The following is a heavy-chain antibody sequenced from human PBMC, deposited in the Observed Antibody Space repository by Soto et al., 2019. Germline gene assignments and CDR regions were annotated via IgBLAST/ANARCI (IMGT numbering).Heavy chain of an antibody. CDR3: AKPSQGALYYYGMDV. CDR1: GGTFSRYS. J-gene: IGHJ6*02. CDR2: IIPIFGIA. V-gene: IGHV1-69*02. Sequence: SLKVACKTAGGTFSRYSITCVRRTPGHGLEWIRRIIPIFGIASYAQKFQGRVTITADESTSTAYMELSSLRAEDTAVYYCAKPSQGALYYYGMDVWGQGTTVTVSS.